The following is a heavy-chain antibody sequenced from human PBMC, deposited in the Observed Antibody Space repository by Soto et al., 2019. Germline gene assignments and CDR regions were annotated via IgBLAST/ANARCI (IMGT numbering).Heavy chain of an antibody. CDR3: ARHLGMDV. J-gene: IGHJ6*02. CDR1: GYTFNRYQ. V-gene: IGHV1-46*02. CDR2: INPSDGST. Sequence: EASVKVSCKASGYTFNRYQMHWVRQAPGEGLEWMGIINPSDGSTSYAQKLQGRVTMTRDTSTITVYMELNSLRSEDTAVYYCARHLGMDVWGQGTTVTVSS.